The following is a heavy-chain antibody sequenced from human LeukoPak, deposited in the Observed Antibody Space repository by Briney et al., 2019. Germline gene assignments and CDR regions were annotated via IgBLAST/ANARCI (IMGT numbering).Heavy chain of an antibody. J-gene: IGHJ4*02. CDR1: GYTLTELS. CDR3: ATDQKYTGEFDY. Sequence: ASVKVSCKVSGYTLTELSMHWVRQAPGKGLDWMGGFDPEDGETIYAQKFQGRVTMTEDTSTDTAYMELSSLRSEDTAVYYCATDQKYTGEFDYWGQGTLVTASS. D-gene: IGHD5-18*01. CDR2: FDPEDGET. V-gene: IGHV1-24*01.